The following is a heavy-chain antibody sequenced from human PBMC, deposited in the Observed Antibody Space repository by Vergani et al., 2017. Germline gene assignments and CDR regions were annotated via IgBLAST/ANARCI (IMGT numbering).Heavy chain of an antibody. V-gene: IGHV3-23*01. CDR2: ISGSGGST. D-gene: IGHD2-15*01. CDR3: ARDAPLGYCSGGSCYSGGYYYYGMDV. CDR1: GFTFSSYA. J-gene: IGHJ6*02. Sequence: EVQLLESGGGLVQPGGSLRLSCAASGFTFSSYAMSWVRQAPGKGLEWVSAISGSGGSTYYADSVKGRFTISRDNSKNTLYLQMNSLRAEDTAVYYCARDAPLGYCSGGSCYSGGYYYYGMDVWGQGP.